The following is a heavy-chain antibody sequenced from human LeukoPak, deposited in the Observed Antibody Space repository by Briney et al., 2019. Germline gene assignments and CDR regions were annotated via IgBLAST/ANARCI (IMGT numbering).Heavy chain of an antibody. D-gene: IGHD3-10*01. J-gene: IGHJ4*02. CDR2: INPNSGGT. V-gene: IGHV1-2*02. Sequence: ASVKVSCKASGYTFTGYYMHWVRQAPGQGLEWMGWINPNSGGTNYAQKFQGRVTMTRDTSISTAYMELSRLRSDDTAVYYCSLGPIGPEGSGSYQTSTGFDYWGQGTLVTVSS. CDR3: SLGPIGPEGSGSYQTSTGFDY. CDR1: GYTFTGYY.